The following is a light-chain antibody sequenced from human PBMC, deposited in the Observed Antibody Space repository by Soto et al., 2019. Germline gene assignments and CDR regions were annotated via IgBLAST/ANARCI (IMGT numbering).Light chain of an antibody. CDR3: KQYGSSPWT. CDR1: QSVSSSY. J-gene: IGKJ1*01. CDR2: GAS. V-gene: IGKV3-20*01. Sequence: EIVLTQSPGTLSLSPGERATLSCRASQSVSSSYLAWYQQKPGQAPRPLIYGASSRATGIPDRFSGSGSGTDFTLTISRLEPEDFAVYYCKQYGSSPWTFGQGTKVEIK.